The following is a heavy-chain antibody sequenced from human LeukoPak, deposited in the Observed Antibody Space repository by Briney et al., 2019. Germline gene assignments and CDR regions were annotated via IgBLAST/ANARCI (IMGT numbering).Heavy chain of an antibody. Sequence: SETLSLTCTVSGGSISSDYWNWIRQPAGKGLEWIGRIYSSGSTNYSPSLGGRVTMSVDTSKNQFSLKLSSVTAAGTAVYYCARARQQVNTIDYWGQGTLVTVSS. CDR1: GGSISSDY. J-gene: IGHJ4*02. CDR3: ARARQQVNTIDY. V-gene: IGHV4-4*07. D-gene: IGHD6-13*01. CDR2: IYSSGST.